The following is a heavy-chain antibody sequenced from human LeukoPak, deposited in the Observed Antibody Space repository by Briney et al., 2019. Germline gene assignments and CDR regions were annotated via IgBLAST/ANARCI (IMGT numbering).Heavy chain of an antibody. CDR2: ISSSSGTI. J-gene: IGHJ4*02. V-gene: IGHV3-48*02. CDR1: GFTFSSYS. D-gene: IGHD5-12*01. CDR3: ARVWGYRNGFDY. Sequence: GGSLRLSCAASGFTFSSYSMNWVRQAPGKGLEWVSYISSSSGTIYYADSVKGRFTISRDNAKNSLYLQMNSLRDEDTAVYYCARVWGYRNGFDYWGQGTLVTVPS.